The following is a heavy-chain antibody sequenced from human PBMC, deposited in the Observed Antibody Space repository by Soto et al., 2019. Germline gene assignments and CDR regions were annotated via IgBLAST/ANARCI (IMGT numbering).Heavy chain of an antibody. V-gene: IGHV3-33*01. CDR2: IWYDGSNK. CDR3: ARDLKTPYCGGDCYATGAFDI. D-gene: IGHD2-21*01. CDR1: GFTFSSYG. J-gene: IGHJ3*02. Sequence: QVQLVESGGGVVQPGRSLRLSCAASGFTFSSYGMHWVRQAPGKGLEWVAVIWYDGSNKYYADSVKGRFTISRDNSKNTLYLQMNSLRVEDTAVYYCARDLKTPYCGGDCYATGAFDIWGQGTMVTVSS.